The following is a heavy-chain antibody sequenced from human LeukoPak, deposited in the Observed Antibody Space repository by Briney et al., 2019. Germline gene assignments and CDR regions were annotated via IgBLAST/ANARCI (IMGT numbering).Heavy chain of an antibody. CDR2: ISSSGSTI. D-gene: IGHD4-17*01. V-gene: IGHV3-48*03. J-gene: IGHJ4*02. CDR1: GFTFSSYE. Sequence: GGSLRLSCAASGFTFSSYEMNWVRQAPGKGLEWVSYISSSGSTIYYADSVKGRFTISRDNAKNSLYLQMNSLRAEDTAVYYCARVRMGTTVTGFDYWGQGTLVTVSS. CDR3: ARVRMGTTVTGFDY.